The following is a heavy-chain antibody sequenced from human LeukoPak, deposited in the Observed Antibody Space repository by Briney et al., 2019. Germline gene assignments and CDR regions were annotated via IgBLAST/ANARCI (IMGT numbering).Heavy chain of an antibody. CDR2: INSDGSST. J-gene: IGHJ3*02. D-gene: IGHD3-3*01. CDR1: EFTFSNYW. V-gene: IGHV3-74*01. Sequence: PGGSLRLSCAASEFTFSNYWMHWVSQAPGKWLVWVSRINSDGSSTSYADSVKGRFTISRDNAKNTLYLQMNSLRVEDTAVYYCARGFTIFGVVNDGFDIWGQGTTLTVSS. CDR3: ARGFTIFGVVNDGFDI.